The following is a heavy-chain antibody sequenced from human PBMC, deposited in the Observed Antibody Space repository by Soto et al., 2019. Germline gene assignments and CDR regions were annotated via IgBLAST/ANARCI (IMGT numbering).Heavy chain of an antibody. CDR2: IYYSGST. D-gene: IGHD6-19*01. CDR1: GGSISSYY. CDR3: ARAGIAVAGTTPDFDY. J-gene: IGHJ4*02. Sequence: SETLSLTCTVSGGSISSYYWSWIRQPPGKGLEWIGYIYYSGSTNYNPSLKSRVTISVDTSKNQFSLKLSSVTAADTAVYYCARAGIAVAGTTPDFDYWGQGTLVTVSS. V-gene: IGHV4-59*01.